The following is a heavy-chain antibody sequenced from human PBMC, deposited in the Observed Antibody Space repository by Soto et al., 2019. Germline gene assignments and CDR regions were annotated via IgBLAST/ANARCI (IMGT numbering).Heavy chain of an antibody. D-gene: IGHD3-16*01. CDR2: INPRSGDT. V-gene: IGHV1-46*03. CDR1: GYTFTDYF. Sequence: QVHLVQSGAEVRMPGASVKVSCKASGYTFTDYFMHWVRQAPGQGLEWMGIINPRSGDTGYAQKFQGRVIMNTDTSPSTSYMELSGLTSEDTAIYDCARRVCYDRHCFSNWFDTWGQGTLVTVSS. CDR3: ARRVCYDRHCFSNWFDT. J-gene: IGHJ5*02.